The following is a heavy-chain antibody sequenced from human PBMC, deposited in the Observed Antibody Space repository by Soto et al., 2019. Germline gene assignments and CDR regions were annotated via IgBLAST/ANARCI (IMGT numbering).Heavy chain of an antibody. CDR1: GYTFTSYG. J-gene: IGHJ3*02. D-gene: IGHD3-10*01. V-gene: IGHV1-18*04. Sequence: QVQLVQSGAEVKKPGASVKVSCKASGYTFTSYGISWVRQAPGQGLEWMGWISIYNGNTNYSQNLQGRVTMTTDTSTSTAYMELGSWSSDATDCYYCPCVPAGWGPWFGESFHDAVDICGQGTMVTVSS. CDR2: ISIYNGNT. CDR3: PCVPAGWGPWFGESFHDAVDI.